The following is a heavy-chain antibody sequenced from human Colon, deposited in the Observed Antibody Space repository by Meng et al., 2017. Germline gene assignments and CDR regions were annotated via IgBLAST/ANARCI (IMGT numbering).Heavy chain of an antibody. CDR3: ARNPVIPDARTFDF. Sequence: QGQLQDSGSGLVKPSQTLSLTCTISNGSINSADYYWNWIRQPPGKGPEWLGYIHSSGNTYYTPSLKSRLAMSLDTSKNQFSLRLTSVTAADTAVYYCARNPVIPDARTFDFWGQGALVTVSS. CDR1: NGSINSADYY. CDR2: IHSSGNT. V-gene: IGHV4-30-4*01. D-gene: IGHD2-2*01. J-gene: IGHJ4*02.